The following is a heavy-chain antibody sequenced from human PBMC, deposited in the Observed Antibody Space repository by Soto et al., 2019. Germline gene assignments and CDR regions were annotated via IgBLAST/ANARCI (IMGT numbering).Heavy chain of an antibody. CDR3: ARAKRGLGYVFLSVYYMEGTWFYP. Sequence: ASVKVSCKASGGTFSSYAISWVRQAPGQGLEWMGGIIPIFGTANYAQKFQGRVTITADESTSTAYMELSSLRSEDTAVYYCARAKRGLGYVFLSVYYMEGTWFYPWARGTLVPVSA. D-gene: IGHD3-9*01. CDR1: GGTFSSYA. CDR2: IIPIFGTA. V-gene: IGHV1-69*13. J-gene: IGHJ5*02.